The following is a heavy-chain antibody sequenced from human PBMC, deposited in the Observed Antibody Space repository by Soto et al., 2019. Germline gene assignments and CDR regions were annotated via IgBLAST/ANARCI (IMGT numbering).Heavy chain of an antibody. Sequence: GGSLRLSCAASGFTFSSYAMSWVRQAPGKGLEWVSAISGSGGSTYYADSVKGRFTISRDNSKNTLYLQMNSLRAEDTAVYYCAEGPSSDYYDSSGYYPRASAYYYYGMDVWGQGTTVTVSS. J-gene: IGHJ6*02. CDR3: AEGPSSDYYDSSGYYPRASAYYYYGMDV. V-gene: IGHV3-23*01. CDR2: ISGSGGST. D-gene: IGHD3-22*01. CDR1: GFTFSSYA.